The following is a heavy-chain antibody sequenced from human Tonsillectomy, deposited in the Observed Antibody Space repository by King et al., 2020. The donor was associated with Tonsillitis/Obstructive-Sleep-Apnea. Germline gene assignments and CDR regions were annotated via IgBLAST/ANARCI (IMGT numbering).Heavy chain of an antibody. V-gene: IGHV4-34*01. Sequence: VQLQQWGAGLLKPSETLSLTCAVYGGSFSGYNWTWIRQPPGKGLEWIGEINHSGSTTYDPSLKRRVTKSLATSKNQFSLKLSPVTAADTAVYYCAGQNLWGYYFDYWGQGTPVTVSS. J-gene: IGHJ4*02. CDR2: INHSGST. D-gene: IGHD7-27*01. CDR3: AGQNLWGYYFDY. CDR1: GGSFSGYN.